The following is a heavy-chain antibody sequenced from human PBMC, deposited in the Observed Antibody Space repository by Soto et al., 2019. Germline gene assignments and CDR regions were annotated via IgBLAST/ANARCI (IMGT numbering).Heavy chain of an antibody. V-gene: IGHV3-9*01. CDR1: GFTFDDYA. D-gene: IGHD6-13*01. CDR2: ISWNSGSI. Sequence: GGSLRLSSAASGFTFDDYAMHWVRQARGKGLECVSGISWNSGSIGYADSVKGRFTISRDNAKNSLYLQMNSLRAEDTALYYCAKDTNMSSSSWYAFDYWGQGTLVTVSS. J-gene: IGHJ4*02. CDR3: AKDTNMSSSSWYAFDY.